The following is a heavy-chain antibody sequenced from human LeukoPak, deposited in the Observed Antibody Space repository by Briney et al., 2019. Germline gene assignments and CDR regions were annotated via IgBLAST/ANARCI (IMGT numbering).Heavy chain of an antibody. CDR3: AKGSPFIAATYYFDY. V-gene: IGHV3-23*01. CDR1: GFTFSNYA. J-gene: IGHJ4*02. D-gene: IGHD6-6*01. Sequence: GGSLRLSCAASGFTFSNYAMSWVRQAPGKGLEWVSGIGGSVGSTYYADSVKGRFTISRDNSKNTLYLQMNSLRDEDTAVYYCAKGSPFIAATYYFDYWGQGTLVTVSS. CDR2: IGGSVGST.